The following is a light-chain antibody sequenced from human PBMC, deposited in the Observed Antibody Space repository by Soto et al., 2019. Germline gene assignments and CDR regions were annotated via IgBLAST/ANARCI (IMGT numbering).Light chain of an antibody. CDR1: SGDVGGYDY. V-gene: IGLV2-14*03. CDR2: DVT. CDR3: SSYTGSSTVV. J-gene: IGLJ2*01. Sequence: QSALTQPASVSGSPGQSITISCTGTSGDVGGYDYVSWYQQHPGKVPKLIIYDVTNRPSGVSNRFSGSKSGNTASLTISGLRAEDEADYYCSSYTGSSTVVFGGGTKLTVL.